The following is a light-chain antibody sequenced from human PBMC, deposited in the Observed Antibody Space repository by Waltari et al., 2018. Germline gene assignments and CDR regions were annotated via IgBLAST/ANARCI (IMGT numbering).Light chain of an antibody. V-gene: IGLV2-23*02. J-gene: IGLJ2*01. Sequence: QSALTQTASVSGSPGQSITIPCTGTYRDVGRFTYVSWYQQYPGRAPRLVIYDVNTRPSGISDRFSGSKSGNTASLTISGLRAEDEADYYCCSYSGAFHVVFGGGTKLTVL. CDR3: CSYSGAFHVV. CDR1: YRDVGRFTY. CDR2: DVN.